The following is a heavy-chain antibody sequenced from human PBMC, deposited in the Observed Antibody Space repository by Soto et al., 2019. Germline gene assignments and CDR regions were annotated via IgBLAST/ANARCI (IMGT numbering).Heavy chain of an antibody. D-gene: IGHD3-9*01. CDR3: ARSEGGYFYGMDV. Sequence: QVQLVQSGAEVKKPGSSVKVSCKASGGNFASYAIFWVRQAPGQGLEWMGGIIPIFGTATYAQKCQGRVTIKADKPTNTAYMEMNSLRFEDTAVYYCARSEGGYFYGMDVWGQGTTVTVSS. J-gene: IGHJ6*02. CDR1: GGNFASYA. V-gene: IGHV1-69*06. CDR2: IIPIFGTA.